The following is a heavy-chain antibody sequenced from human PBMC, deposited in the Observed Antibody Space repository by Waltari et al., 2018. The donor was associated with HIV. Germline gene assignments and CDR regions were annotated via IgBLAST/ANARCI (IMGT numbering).Heavy chain of an antibody. CDR2: MYTNGTT. Sequence: EVHLVESGGGLVQPGGSLRLYCAVSGFNVSANYMSWVRQAPGKGLEWVSLMYTNGTTYYADSVKGRVTISRDNSKNTVYLQMNDLRAEDTAVYYCATDDFLTYWGQGALVTVSS. D-gene: IGHD7-27*01. V-gene: IGHV3-66*01. CDR3: ATDDFLTY. CDR1: GFNVSANY. J-gene: IGHJ4*02.